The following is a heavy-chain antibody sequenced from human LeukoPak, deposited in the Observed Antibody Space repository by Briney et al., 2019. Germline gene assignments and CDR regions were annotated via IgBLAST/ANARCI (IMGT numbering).Heavy chain of an antibody. J-gene: IGHJ4*02. D-gene: IGHD2-21*01. V-gene: IGHV4-59*08. CDR3: ARHVERMGYFDH. CDR1: GGSISDFY. Sequence: PSETLSLTCTVSGGSISDFYWSWIRQPPGKGLEWIAYIYDSGSTNYNPSLKSRVTISRDTSKSQFSLKLSSVTAADTAVYYCARHVERMGYFDHWGQGTLVTVSS. CDR2: IYDSGST.